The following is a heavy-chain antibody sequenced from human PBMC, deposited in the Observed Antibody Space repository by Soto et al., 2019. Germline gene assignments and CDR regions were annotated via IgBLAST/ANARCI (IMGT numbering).Heavy chain of an antibody. J-gene: IGHJ4*02. D-gene: IGHD1-26*01. Sequence: SETLSLTCTFSGASISRYYWSLIRQSPGKGLEWIGYLYNTGSTIYNPSLKSRVTISVDKSKNQFSLKLSSVTAADTAVYYCARRGVGAYFDYWGQGTLVTSPQ. CDR3: ARRGVGAYFDY. CDR1: GASISRYY. CDR2: LYNTGST. V-gene: IGHV4-4*08.